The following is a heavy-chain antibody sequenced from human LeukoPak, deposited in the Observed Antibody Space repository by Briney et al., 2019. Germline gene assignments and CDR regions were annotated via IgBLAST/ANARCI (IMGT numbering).Heavy chain of an antibody. D-gene: IGHD4-23*01. J-gene: IGHJ4*02. Sequence: PGGSLRLSCAASGLTFSSYWMSWVRQAPGKGLEWVANISQDGSDKYYVDSVKGRFTISRDNAKNSLYLQMNSLRAEDTAVYYCARVRGSTVVTPFDYWGQGTLVTVSS. CDR2: ISQDGSDK. V-gene: IGHV3-7*01. CDR3: ARVRGSTVVTPFDY. CDR1: GLTFSSYW.